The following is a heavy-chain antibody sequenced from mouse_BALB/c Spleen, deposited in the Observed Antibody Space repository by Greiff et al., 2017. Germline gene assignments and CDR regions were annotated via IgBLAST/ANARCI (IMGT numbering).Heavy chain of an antibody. CDR1: GYTFTSYT. CDR3: AGEGYYRYGGFAY. Sequence: VQLQQSAAELARPGASVKMSCKASGYTFTSYTMHWVTQRPGQGLEWIGYINPSSGYTEYNQKFKDKTTLTADKSSSTAYMQLSSLTSEDSAVYYCAGEGYYRYGGFAYWGQGTLVTVSA. J-gene: IGHJ3*01. CDR2: INPSSGYT. V-gene: IGHV1-4*02. D-gene: IGHD2-14*01.